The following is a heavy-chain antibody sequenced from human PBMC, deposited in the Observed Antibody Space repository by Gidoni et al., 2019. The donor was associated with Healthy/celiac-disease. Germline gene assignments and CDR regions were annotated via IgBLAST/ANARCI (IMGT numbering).Heavy chain of an antibody. Sequence: EVLLVESGGGLVTPGGSLSISCAASGFTCSSYSINWVRQAPGKGLEWVASISSSSSYIYYADSVKGRFITARDNAKNSLYLQMNRLRAEETALYYGARQTWIQRWLFDYWGQGTLVTVSS. CDR3: ARQTWIQRWLFDY. V-gene: IGHV3-21*01. CDR2: ISSSSSYI. J-gene: IGHJ4*02. CDR1: GFTCSSYS. D-gene: IGHD5-18*01.